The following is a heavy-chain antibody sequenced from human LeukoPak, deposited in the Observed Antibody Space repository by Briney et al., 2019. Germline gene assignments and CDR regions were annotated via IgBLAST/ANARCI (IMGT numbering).Heavy chain of an antibody. Sequence: SETLSLTCTVSGGSISNAGYYWSWIRQHPGKGLEWVGYIYYSANTYYSPSLKSRLNISVDTSKNQFSLRLSSVTAADTAVYYCARVEGYYYMNAWGKGTTVTVTS. J-gene: IGHJ6*03. CDR2: IYYSANT. CDR3: ARVEGYYYMNA. V-gene: IGHV4-31*03. CDR1: GGSISNAGYY.